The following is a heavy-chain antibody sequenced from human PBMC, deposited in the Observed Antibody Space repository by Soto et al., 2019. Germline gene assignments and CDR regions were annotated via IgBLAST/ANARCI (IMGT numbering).Heavy chain of an antibody. D-gene: IGHD3-3*01. CDR2: IYYSGRT. Sequence: SETLSLTCTVSGGSISSGDYYWSWIRQPPGKGLEWIGYIYYSGRTYYNPSLKSRVTISDDTSKTQFSLELSSVTAADTVVYYSAGDLTIFGVVISWGQGTLVTVSS. CDR3: AGDLTIFGVVIS. CDR1: GGSISSGDYY. J-gene: IGHJ4*02. V-gene: IGHV4-30-4*01.